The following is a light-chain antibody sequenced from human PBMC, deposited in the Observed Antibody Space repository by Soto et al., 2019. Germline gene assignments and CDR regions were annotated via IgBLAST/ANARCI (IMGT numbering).Light chain of an antibody. Sequence: EIVLTQSPGTLSVSPGERATLSCRASQSVSSDLAWYQQKPGQAPRLLIYGASTRATDIPATFSGSGSGTEFTLTISSLQSEDFAVYYCQQYNNWPPVTFGGGTKVDIK. V-gene: IGKV3-15*01. J-gene: IGKJ4*01. CDR2: GAS. CDR1: QSVSSD. CDR3: QQYNNWPPVT.